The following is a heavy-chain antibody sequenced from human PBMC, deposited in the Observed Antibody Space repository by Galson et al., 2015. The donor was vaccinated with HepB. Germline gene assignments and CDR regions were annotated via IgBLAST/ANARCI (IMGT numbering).Heavy chain of an antibody. CDR1: GYSFTNYW. V-gene: IGHV5-51*01. Sequence: QSGAEVKKPGESLKISCKASGYSFTNYWIAWVRQMPGKGLEWMGIIYPGDSDTRYSPSFQGQVTISADESISTAYLQWSSLKASDTAMYYCARRGDVSRWYWPLDAFDIWGQGAIVTVSS. CDR3: ARRGDVSRWYWPLDAFDI. J-gene: IGHJ3*02. CDR2: IYPGDSDT. D-gene: IGHD6-19*01.